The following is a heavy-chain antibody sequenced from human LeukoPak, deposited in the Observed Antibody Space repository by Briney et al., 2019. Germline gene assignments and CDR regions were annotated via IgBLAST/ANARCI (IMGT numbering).Heavy chain of an antibody. J-gene: IGHJ4*02. V-gene: IGHV1-8*03. CDR3: ARGRRTRYCSSTSCYYFDY. D-gene: IGHD2-2*01. Sequence: ASVKASCKASGYTSSSYDIKWVRQATGPRPERMRWIKPKRGNTGYAQKLQGRVTITRNTSISTAYMELSSLRSEGTAVYYCARGRRTRYCSSTSCYYFDYWGQGTLVTVSS. CDR1: GYTSSSYD. CDR2: IKPKRGNT.